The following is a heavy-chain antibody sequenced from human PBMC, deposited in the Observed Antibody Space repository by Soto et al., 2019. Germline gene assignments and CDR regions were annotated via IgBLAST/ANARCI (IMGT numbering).Heavy chain of an antibody. CDR3: ATGLASIAVAGQKKYNWFDP. CDR2: FDPEDGET. V-gene: IGHV1-24*01. Sequence: ASVKVSCKVSGYTLTELSMHWVRQAPGKGLEWMGGFDPEDGETIYAQKFQGRVTMTEDTSTDTAYMELSSLRSEDTAVYYCATGLASIAVAGQKKYNWFDPWGQGTLVTVSS. D-gene: IGHD6-19*01. J-gene: IGHJ5*02. CDR1: GYTLTELS.